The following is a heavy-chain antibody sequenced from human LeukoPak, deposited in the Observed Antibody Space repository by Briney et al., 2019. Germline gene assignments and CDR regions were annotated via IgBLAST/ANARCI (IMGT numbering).Heavy chain of an antibody. CDR2: IRQDGSEK. J-gene: IGHJ4*02. D-gene: IGHD2-2*03. V-gene: IGHV3-7*01. Sequence: GGSLRLSCAVSGFTFSDYWMTWVRQAPGKGLQWVANIRQDGSEKYYVDSVKGRFTISRDNAKNSLYLQINSLRAEDTAVYYCMRAMDSWGQGTLVTVSS. CDR3: MRAMDS. CDR1: GFTFSDYW.